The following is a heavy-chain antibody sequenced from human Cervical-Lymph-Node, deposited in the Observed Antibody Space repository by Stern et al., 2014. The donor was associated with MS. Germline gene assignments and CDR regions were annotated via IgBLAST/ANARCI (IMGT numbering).Heavy chain of an antibody. D-gene: IGHD1-14*01. CDR2: IYPGYYDP. J-gene: IGHJ1*01. CDR1: GYSFINYW. CDR3: ARMWAVQRPRRNLPGYFQH. Sequence: DVQLVHSGAEVKKPGESLKISCKGSGYSFINYWIRWVRQMPGEFLEWLGLIYPGYYDPKYSPSFQGQGTISADQSINTAYLQWSSLKASDTAIYYCARMWAVQRPRRNLPGYFQHWGQGTLVTVSS. V-gene: IGHV5-51*01.